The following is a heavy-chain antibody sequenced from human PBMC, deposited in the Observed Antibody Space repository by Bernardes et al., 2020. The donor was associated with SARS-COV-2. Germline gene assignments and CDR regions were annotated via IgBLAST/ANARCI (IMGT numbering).Heavy chain of an antibody. J-gene: IGHJ4*02. CDR3: ARVEGFCSGGTCFSLFYFDH. CDR1: GYTYTNYG. CDR2: ISGYNGNK. V-gene: IGHV1-18*04. Sequence: ASVKVSCKASGYTYTNYGIAWVRQAPGHGLEWLGWISGYNGNKNYARHLQDRISMTTDLSTNTAFMELRRLRSDDTAVYYCARVEGFCSGGTCFSLFYFDHWGQGTLVSVSS. D-gene: IGHD2-15*01.